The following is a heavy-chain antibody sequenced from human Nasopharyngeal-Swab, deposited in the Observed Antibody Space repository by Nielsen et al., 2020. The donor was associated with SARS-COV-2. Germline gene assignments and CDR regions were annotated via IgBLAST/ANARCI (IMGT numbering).Heavy chain of an antibody. CDR2: ISWDSGNI. D-gene: IGHD2-15*01. V-gene: IGHV3-9*01. J-gene: IGHJ3*01. CDR3: VKDNLLRAFDL. Sequence: SLKISCEASGFIFDDYAIHWVRQAPGRGLEWVSGISWDSGNIGYADSVKGRFTISRDNAKNSLYLQMNSLRAEDTALYYCVKDNLLRAFDLWGQGTMVTVSS. CDR1: GFIFDDYA.